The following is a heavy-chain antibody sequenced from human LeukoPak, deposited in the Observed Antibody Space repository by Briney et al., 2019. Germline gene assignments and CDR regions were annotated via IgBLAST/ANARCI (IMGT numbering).Heavy chain of an antibody. CDR1: GDSIRSNSYY. D-gene: IGHD4-17*01. J-gene: IGHJ4*02. CDR2: IYYSGNT. Sequence: SETLSLTCNVSGDSIRSNSYYWGWIRQPPGKGLEWIGDIYYSGNTKYTPSLKSRVTISVDTSKNQFSLKLSSVTAADTAVYYCARLHDYGDYYADYWGQGTLVTVSS. CDR3: ARLHDYGDYYADY. V-gene: IGHV4-39*01.